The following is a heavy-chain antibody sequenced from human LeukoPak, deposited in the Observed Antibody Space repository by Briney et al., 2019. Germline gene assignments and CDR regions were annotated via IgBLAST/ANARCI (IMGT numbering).Heavy chain of an antibody. Sequence: GESLKISCKGSGYSFTSYWISWVRQMPGKGLEWMGRIDPSDSYTNYSPSFQGHVTISADKSISTAYLQWSSLKASDTAMYYCARTFGESPLNYYYGMDVWSQGTTVTVSS. CDR2: IDPSDSYT. CDR3: ARTFGESPLNYYYGMDV. J-gene: IGHJ6*02. CDR1: GYSFTSYW. V-gene: IGHV5-10-1*01. D-gene: IGHD3-10*01.